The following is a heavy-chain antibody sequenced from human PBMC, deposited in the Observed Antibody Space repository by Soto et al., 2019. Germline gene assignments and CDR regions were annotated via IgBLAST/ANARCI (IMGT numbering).Heavy chain of an antibody. V-gene: IGHV3-23*01. CDR2: ISGSGGST. D-gene: IGHD3-22*01. J-gene: IGHJ6*02. Sequence: GGSLRLSCAASGFPFSSYAMSWVRQAPGKGLEWVSAISGSGGSTYYADSVKGRFTISRDNSKNTLYLQMNSLRAEETAVSYFARDTMKTFLQRMVIWGQETTV. CDR1: GFPFSSYA. CDR3: ARDTMKTFLQRMVI.